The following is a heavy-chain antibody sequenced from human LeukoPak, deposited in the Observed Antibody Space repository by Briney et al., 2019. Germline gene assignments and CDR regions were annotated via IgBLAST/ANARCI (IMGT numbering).Heavy chain of an antibody. Sequence: PSETLSLTCTVSGGSISRSSYYWGWIRQPPGKGLEWIGSIYYSGSTYYNPSLKSRVTISVDTSKNQFSLKLSSVTAADTAVYYCAGASGYSYGYFYNWFDPWGQGTLVTVSS. CDR3: AGASGYSYGYFYNWFDP. CDR2: IYYSGST. D-gene: IGHD5-18*01. CDR1: GGSISRSSYY. J-gene: IGHJ5*02. V-gene: IGHV4-39*01.